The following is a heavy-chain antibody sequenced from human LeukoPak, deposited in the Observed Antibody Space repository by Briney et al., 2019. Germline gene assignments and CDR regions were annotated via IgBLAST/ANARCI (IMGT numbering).Heavy chain of an antibody. CDR2: IYPGDSDT. CDR1: GYNFTTYW. V-gene: IGHV5-51*01. CDR3: ARLDKFTMFRGIIVSAFDI. D-gene: IGHD3-10*01. J-gene: IGHJ3*02. Sequence: GDSLKISCKGSGYNFTTYWIGWVRQMPGKGLEYMGIIYPGDSDTKYNPTFQGQVTISADKSISTAYLQWSSLKASDTAMFYCARLDKFTMFRGIIVSAFDIWGQGTMVTVSS.